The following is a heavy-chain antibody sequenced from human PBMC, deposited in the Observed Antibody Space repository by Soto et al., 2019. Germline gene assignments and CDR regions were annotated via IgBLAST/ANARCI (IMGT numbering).Heavy chain of an antibody. J-gene: IGHJ3*02. CDR1: GDSVSSNSAA. CDR3: ARDPALPDYYGTSGAFDI. V-gene: IGHV6-1*01. Sequence: SQTLSLTCAISGDSVSSNSAARNWIRQSPSRGLEWLGRTYYRSKWYNDYAVSVKSRITINPDTSKNQFSLQLNSVTPEDTAVYYCARDPALPDYYGTSGAFDIWGQGTMVTVSS. CDR2: TYYRSKWYN. D-gene: IGHD3-10*01.